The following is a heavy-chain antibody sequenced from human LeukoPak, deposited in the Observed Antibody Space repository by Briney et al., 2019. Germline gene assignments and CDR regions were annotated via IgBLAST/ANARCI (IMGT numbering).Heavy chain of an antibody. CDR1: GFSFSGYL. V-gene: IGHV3-7*01. CDR3: ARLLGNVTTFDY. CDR2: IFEDGITK. D-gene: IGHD1-1*01. J-gene: IGHJ4*02. Sequence: GGSLRLSCAASGFSFSGYLLSWVRQAPGKGLGWVATIFEDGITKYYDDSVRGRFTISRDNAENSLYLEMTSLRTEDTAVYYCARLLGNVTTFDYWGQGTLVTVSS.